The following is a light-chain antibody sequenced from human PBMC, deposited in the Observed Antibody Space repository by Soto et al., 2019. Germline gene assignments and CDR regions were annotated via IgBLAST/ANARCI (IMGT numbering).Light chain of an antibody. CDR3: QQFNNYFLT. J-gene: IGKJ4*01. CDR1: QDITGA. CDR2: DAS. Sequence: AIQLTQSPSSLSASVGDIVTITCRASQDITGALAWYQQKPGEPPNLLIYDASILESGVPSRFSCSGSGTDFTLTISSLQPADSATYFCQQFNNYFLTFGGGTKVQIK. V-gene: IGKV1D-13*01.